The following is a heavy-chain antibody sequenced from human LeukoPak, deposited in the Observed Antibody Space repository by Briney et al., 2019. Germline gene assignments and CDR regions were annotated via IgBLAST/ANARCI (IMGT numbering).Heavy chain of an antibody. Sequence: PGGSLRLSCAASGFTFSSYEMNWVRQAPGKGLEWVSYISTSGSPIYYADSVKGRFTISRDNAKNSPYLQMNSLRAEDTAVYYCARKYCSSTSCLFDYWGQGTLVTVSS. CDR1: GFTFSSYE. J-gene: IGHJ4*02. CDR3: ARKYCSSTSCLFDY. D-gene: IGHD2-2*01. CDR2: ISTSGSPI. V-gene: IGHV3-48*03.